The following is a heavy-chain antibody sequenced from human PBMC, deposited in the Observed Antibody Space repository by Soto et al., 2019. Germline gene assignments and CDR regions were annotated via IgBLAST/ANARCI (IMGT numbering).Heavy chain of an antibody. CDR1: GGSISSYY. CDR2: IYTSGST. V-gene: IGHV4-4*07. Sequence: KPSETLSLTCTVSGGSISSYYWSWIRQPAGKGLEWIGRIYTSGSTNYNPSLKSRVTVSVDTSKNQFSLKLSSVTAADTAVYYCARASIDFWSGYYNPGAFDYWGQGTLVTVSS. CDR3: ARASIDFWSGYYNPGAFDY. J-gene: IGHJ4*02. D-gene: IGHD3-3*01.